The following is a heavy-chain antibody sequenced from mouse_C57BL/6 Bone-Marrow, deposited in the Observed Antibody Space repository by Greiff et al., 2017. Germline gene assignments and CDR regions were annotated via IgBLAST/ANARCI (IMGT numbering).Heavy chain of an antibody. CDR3: ARLGGGY. CDR2: IDPSDSDT. J-gene: IGHJ2*01. Sequence: QVQLQQPGAELVMPGASVKLSCKASGYTFTSYWMHWVKQRPGQGLEWIGEIDPSDSDTNYNQKFKGKSTLTVDKSSSTAYMQLSSLTSEDYAVYYCARLGGGYWGQGTTLTVSS. D-gene: IGHD1-1*02. CDR1: GYTFTSYW. V-gene: IGHV1-69*01.